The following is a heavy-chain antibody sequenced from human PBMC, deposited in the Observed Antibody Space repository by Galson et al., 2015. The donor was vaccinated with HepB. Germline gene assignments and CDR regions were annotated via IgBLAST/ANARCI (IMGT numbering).Heavy chain of an antibody. CDR2: INPNSGGT. J-gene: IGHJ4*02. V-gene: IGHV1-2*02. CDR1: GYTFTGYY. D-gene: IGHD6-19*01. Sequence: SVKVSCKASGYTFTGYYMHWVRQAPGQGLEWMGWINPNSGGTNYAQKFQGRVTMTRDTSISTAYMELSRLRSDDTAVYYCARDKRGGWSSGWYKFDYWGQGTLVTVSS. CDR3: ARDKRGGWSSGWYKFDY.